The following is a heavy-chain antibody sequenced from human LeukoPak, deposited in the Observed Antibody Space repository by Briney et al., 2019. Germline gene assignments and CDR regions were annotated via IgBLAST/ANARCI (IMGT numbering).Heavy chain of an antibody. CDR3: ARDPRRGWQQLVRWFDP. D-gene: IGHD6-13*01. CDR2: IYYSGST. CDR1: GGSISSSSYY. V-gene: IGHV4-39*07. J-gene: IGHJ5*02. Sequence: KPSETLSLTCTVSGGSISSSSYYWGWIRQPPGKGLEWIGSIYYSGSTYYNPSLKSRVTISVDTSKNQFSLKLSSVTAADTAVYYCARDPRRGWQQLVRWFDPWGQGTLVTVSS.